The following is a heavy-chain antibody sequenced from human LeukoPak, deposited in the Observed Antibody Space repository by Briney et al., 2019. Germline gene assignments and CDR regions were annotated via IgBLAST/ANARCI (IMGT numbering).Heavy chain of an antibody. J-gene: IGHJ6*02. CDR1: GFTFSEYN. CDR2: ITNGGSTM. D-gene: IGHD3-9*01. V-gene: IGHV3-11*01. CDR3: ARSIGLTGGGVDV. Sequence: GGSLRLSCAASGFTFSEYNMNWVRQAPGKGLEWVSYITNGGSTMHHADSVKGRFTISRDNAKKTLYLQMNSLRAEDTAVYYCARSIGLTGGGVDVWGQGTTVTVSS.